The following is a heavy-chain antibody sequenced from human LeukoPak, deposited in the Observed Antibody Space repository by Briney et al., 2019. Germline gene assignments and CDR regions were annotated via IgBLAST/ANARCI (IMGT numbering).Heavy chain of an antibody. Sequence: ASVKVSCKASGYIFSTYGISWVRQAPGQGLEWMGWISAHNGKSKYTQKFQGGVTMTTDTSTSTAYMELRSLRSDDTAVYYCAREGYSNYDFDYWGQGTLVTISS. CDR1: GYIFSTYG. CDR3: AREGYSNYDFDY. V-gene: IGHV1-18*01. CDR2: ISAHNGKS. J-gene: IGHJ4*02. D-gene: IGHD4-11*01.